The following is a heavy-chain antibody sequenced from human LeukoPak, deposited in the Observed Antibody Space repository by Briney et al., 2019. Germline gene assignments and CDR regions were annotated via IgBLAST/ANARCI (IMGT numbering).Heavy chain of an antibody. CDR1: GVSISSGGYF. Sequence: MASETLSLTCTVSGVSISSGGYFWRWIRQPAGKGLEWIGRISTRGSTDYNPSLKSRVTISVDTSKNQFSLKLSSVTAADTAVYYCARGGEGATQGIDYWGQGTLVTVSS. D-gene: IGHD1-26*01. CDR2: ISTRGST. CDR3: ARGGEGATQGIDY. V-gene: IGHV4-61*02. J-gene: IGHJ4*02.